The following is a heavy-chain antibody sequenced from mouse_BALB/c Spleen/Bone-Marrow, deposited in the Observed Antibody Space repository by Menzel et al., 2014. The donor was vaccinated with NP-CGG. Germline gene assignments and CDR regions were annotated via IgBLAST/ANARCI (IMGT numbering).Heavy chain of an antibody. CDR1: GFTFTDYY. J-gene: IGHJ1*01. Sequence: EVQRVESGGGLVQPGGSLRLSCATSGFTFTDYYMTWVRQPSGKALEWLSFIRNEANGYTTEYSASVQGRFTISRDNSQSILKLKMNSRSPEDSDTYYCARDTGSSCSNWFFNVWGAGTTVTVSS. V-gene: IGHV7-3*02. D-gene: IGHD1-1*01. CDR3: ARDTGSSCSNWFFNV. CDR2: IRNEANGYTT.